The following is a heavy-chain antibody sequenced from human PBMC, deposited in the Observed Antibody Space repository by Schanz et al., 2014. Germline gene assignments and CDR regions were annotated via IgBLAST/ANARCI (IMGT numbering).Heavy chain of an antibody. CDR2: IYHSGTT. V-gene: IGHV4-4*02. CDR1: GGSISSSNW. J-gene: IGHJ4*02. Sequence: QVQLQESGPGLVKPSGTLSLTCAVSGGSISSSNWWSWVRQPPGKGLEWIGEIYHSGTTNYNPSRKSRVTMSLDKSKNQFSLRLSSVTAADTAVYYCARDLSGSFCFDYWGQGTLVTVSS. CDR3: ARDLSGSFCFDY. D-gene: IGHD1-26*01.